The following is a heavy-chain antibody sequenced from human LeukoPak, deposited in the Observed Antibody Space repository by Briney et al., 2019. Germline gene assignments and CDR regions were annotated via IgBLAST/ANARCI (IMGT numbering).Heavy chain of an antibody. D-gene: IGHD6-13*01. J-gene: IGHJ4*02. CDR1: GYTFTSYG. CDR3: ARVGSDSSVDY. V-gene: IGHV1-18*01. CDR2: IIAYNGNT. Sequence: VASVKVSCKASGYTFTSYGISWVRQAPGQGLEWMGWIIAYNGNTNYAQTLQGRVTMTTDTSTSTAYMELRSLRSDDPAVYYCARVGSDSSVDYWGQGTLVTVSS.